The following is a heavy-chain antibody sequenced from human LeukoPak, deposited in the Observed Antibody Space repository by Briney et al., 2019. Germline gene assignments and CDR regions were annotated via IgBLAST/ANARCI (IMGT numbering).Heavy chain of an antibody. V-gene: IGHV4-30-2*01. CDR1: GGSISSGGYS. CDR2: IYHSGST. CDR3: AKTRSSSWHGGWFDP. Sequence: PSETLSLTCAVSGGSISSGGYSWSWIRQPPGKGLEWIGYIYHSGSTYYNPSLKSRVTISVDTSKNQFSLKLSSVTAADTAVYYCAKTRSSSWHGGWFDPWGQGTLVTVSS. D-gene: IGHD6-13*01. J-gene: IGHJ5*02.